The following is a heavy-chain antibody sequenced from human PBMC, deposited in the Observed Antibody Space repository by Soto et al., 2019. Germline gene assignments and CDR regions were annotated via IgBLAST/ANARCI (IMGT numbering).Heavy chain of an antibody. Sequence: PGGSLGLSCEASGLMFSMYWMLWVRQVPGKGPVWVSRLNEDGVTTTYADSVKGRFTISRDNDKNTLYLQLDSLRVEDTAIYYCTRGPRPSSFGTGAYWGPGT. D-gene: IGHD3-16*01. J-gene: IGHJ4*02. CDR1: GLMFSMYW. V-gene: IGHV3-74*03. CDR3: TRGPRPSSFGTGAY. CDR2: LNEDGVTT.